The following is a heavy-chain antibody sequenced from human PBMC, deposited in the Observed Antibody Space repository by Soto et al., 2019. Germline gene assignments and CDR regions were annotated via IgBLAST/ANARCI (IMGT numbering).Heavy chain of an antibody. CDR3: ARVYMVRGVPFFDY. V-gene: IGHV3-21*01. D-gene: IGHD3-10*01. CDR2: ISSSSSYI. CDR1: GFTFGSYS. J-gene: IGHJ4*02. Sequence: GGSLRLSCAASGFTFGSYSMNWVRQAPGKGLEWVSSISSSSSYIYYAHSVKGRFTISRDNAKNSLYLQMNSLRAEDTAVYYCARVYMVRGVPFFDYWGQGTLVTVSS.